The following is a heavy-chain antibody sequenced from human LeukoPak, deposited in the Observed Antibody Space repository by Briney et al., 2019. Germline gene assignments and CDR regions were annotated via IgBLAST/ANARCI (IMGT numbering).Heavy chain of an antibody. CDR3: ARDGYDYVWGSYRYKGFDY. D-gene: IGHD3-16*02. J-gene: IGHJ4*02. CDR2: INPNSGGT. Sequence: ASVKVSCKASGYTFTGYYMHWVRQAPGQGLEWMGWINPNSGGTNYAQKLQGRVTMTTDTSTSTAYMELRSLRSDDTAVYYCARDGYDYVWGSYRYKGFDYWGQGTLVTVSS. CDR1: GYTFTGYY. V-gene: IGHV1-2*02.